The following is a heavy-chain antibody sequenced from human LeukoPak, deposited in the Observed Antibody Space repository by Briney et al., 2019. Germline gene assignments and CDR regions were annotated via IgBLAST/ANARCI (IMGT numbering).Heavy chain of an antibody. CDR2: INHSGST. D-gene: IGHD3-22*01. Sequence: SETLSLTCAVYGGSFSGYYWSWIRQPPGKGLEWIGEINHSGSTNYNPSLKSRVTISVDTSKNQFSLKLSSVTAADTAVYYCARREYYYDSSGYSFDYWGQGTLVTVSS. V-gene: IGHV4-34*01. CDR3: ARREYYYDSSGYSFDY. J-gene: IGHJ4*02. CDR1: GGSFSGYY.